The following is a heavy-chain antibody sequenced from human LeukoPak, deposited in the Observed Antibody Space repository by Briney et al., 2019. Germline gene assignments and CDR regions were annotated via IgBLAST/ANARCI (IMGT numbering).Heavy chain of an antibody. V-gene: IGHV3-7*03. CDR1: GFTFSSYW. D-gene: IGHD5-18*01. CDR2: IKQDGSEK. Sequence: GGSLRLSCAASGFTFSSYWMSWVRQAPGKGLEWVANIKQDGSEKYYVDSVKGRFTISRDNAKNSLYLQMNSLRAEDTAVYYYAREADTAMVKGTYYFDYWGQGTLVTVSS. J-gene: IGHJ4*02. CDR3: AREADTAMVKGTYYFDY.